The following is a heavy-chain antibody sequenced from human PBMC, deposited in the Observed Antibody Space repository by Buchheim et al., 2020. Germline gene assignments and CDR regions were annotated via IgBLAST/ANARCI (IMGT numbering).Heavy chain of an antibody. CDR3: ARVGHYDFWSGYYDY. CDR1: GGSFSGYY. J-gene: IGHJ4*02. V-gene: IGHV4-34*01. D-gene: IGHD3-3*01. CDR2: INHSGST. Sequence: QVQLQQWGAGLLKPSETLSLTCAVYGGSFSGYYWSWIRQPPEKGLEWIGEINHSGSTNYNPSLKSRVTISVDTSKNQFSLKLSSVTAADTAVYYCARVGHYDFWSGYYDYWGQGTL.